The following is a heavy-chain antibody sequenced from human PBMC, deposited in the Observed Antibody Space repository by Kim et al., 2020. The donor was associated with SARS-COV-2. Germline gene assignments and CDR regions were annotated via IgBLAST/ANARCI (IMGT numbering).Heavy chain of an antibody. Sequence: SETLSLTCTVSGGSISSYYWSWIRQPAGKGLEWIGRIYTSGSTNYNPSLKSRVTMSVDTSKNQFSPKLSSVTAADTAVYYCARDCYYGSDDAFDIWGQGKMVTVSS. J-gene: IGHJ3*02. CDR2: IYTSGST. D-gene: IGHD3-10*01. V-gene: IGHV4-4*07. CDR3: ARDCYYGSDDAFDI. CDR1: GGSISSYY.